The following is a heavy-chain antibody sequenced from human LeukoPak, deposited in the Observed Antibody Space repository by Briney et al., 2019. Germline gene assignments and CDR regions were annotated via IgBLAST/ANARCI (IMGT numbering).Heavy chain of an antibody. Sequence: ASVKVSCKASGYTFTGYYMHWVRQAPGQGLEWMGWINLNSGGTNYAHKFQGRVTMTRDTSISTAYMELSRLRFDDTAVYYCARNDEYFDWLPSYYYYMDVWGKGTTVTVSS. CDR3: ARNDEYFDWLPSYYYYMDV. CDR1: GYTFTGYY. J-gene: IGHJ6*03. D-gene: IGHD3-9*01. V-gene: IGHV1-2*07. CDR2: INLNSGGT.